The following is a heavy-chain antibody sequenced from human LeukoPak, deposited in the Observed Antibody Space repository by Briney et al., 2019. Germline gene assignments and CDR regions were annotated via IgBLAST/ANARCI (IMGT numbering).Heavy chain of an antibody. J-gene: IGHJ5*02. CDR2: YWYDGTNK. Sequence: LTLLCAAWWFILGSYGVLWVRQAGGGGVGGGAIYWYDGTNKYYTDPVKGRFTISRDNSKNTLYLQMNSLRAEDTAVYYCAKKAGNDYGDQNWFDPWGQGTLVTVSS. V-gene: IGHV3-33*06. CDR3: AKKAGNDYGDQNWFDP. CDR1: WFILGSYG. D-gene: IGHD4-17*01.